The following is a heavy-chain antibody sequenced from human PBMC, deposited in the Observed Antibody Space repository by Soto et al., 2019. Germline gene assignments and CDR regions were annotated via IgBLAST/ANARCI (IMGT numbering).Heavy chain of an antibody. J-gene: IGHJ3*02. V-gene: IGHV3-30*18. Sequence: GGSVRLSCAASGFTFSSYGMHWVRQAPGKGLEWVAVISYDGSNKYYADSVKGRFTIPRDNSKNTLYLQMNSLRAEDTAVYYCAKDHDMIGPNAFDIWGQGTMVTVSS. CDR2: ISYDGSNK. CDR3: AKDHDMIGPNAFDI. CDR1: GFTFSSYG. D-gene: IGHD3-22*01.